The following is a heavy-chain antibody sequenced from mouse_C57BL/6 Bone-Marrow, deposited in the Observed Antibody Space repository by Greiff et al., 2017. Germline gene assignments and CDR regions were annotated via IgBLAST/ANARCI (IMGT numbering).Heavy chain of an antibody. J-gene: IGHJ4*01. V-gene: IGHV1-52*01. CDR2: IDPSDSET. D-gene: IGHD1-1*01. Sequence: QVQLKQSGPELVKPGASVKLSCKASGYTFTSYWMHWVKQRPIQGLEWIGNIDPSDSETHYNQKFKDKATLTVDKSSSTAYMQLSSLTSEDSAVYYCARDAPFDYYGSSWGAMDYWGQGTSVTVSS. CDR1: GYTFTSYW. CDR3: ARDAPFDYYGSSWGAMDY.